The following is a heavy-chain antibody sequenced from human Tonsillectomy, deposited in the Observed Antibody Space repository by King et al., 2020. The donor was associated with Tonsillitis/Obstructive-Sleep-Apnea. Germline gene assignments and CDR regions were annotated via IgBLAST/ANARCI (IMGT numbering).Heavy chain of an antibody. J-gene: IGHJ4*02. Sequence: VQLVESGGGVVQPGRSLRLSCAASGFTFSSYGMHWVRQAPGKGLEWVAVIWYDGSNKYYADSVKGRVTISRDNSKNTLYLQMNSLRAEDTAVYYCARDLGARYYDYIWGSYRYSYYFDYWGQGTLVTVSS. CDR3: ARDLGARYYDYIWGSYRYSYYFDY. CDR2: IWYDGSNK. D-gene: IGHD3-16*02. V-gene: IGHV3-33*01. CDR1: GFTFSSYG.